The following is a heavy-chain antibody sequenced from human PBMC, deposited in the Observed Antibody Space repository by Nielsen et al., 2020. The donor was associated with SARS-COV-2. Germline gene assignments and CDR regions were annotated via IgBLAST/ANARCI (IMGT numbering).Heavy chain of an antibody. CDR3: ARSINTDWNYLPYLDY. D-gene: IGHD1-7*01. V-gene: IGHV5-10-1*01. CDR2: IDPSDSYT. Sequence: VRQMPGKGLEWMGRIDPSDSYTNYSPSFQGHVTISADKSISTAYLQWSSLKASDTAMYYCARSINTDWNYLPYLDYWGQGTLVTVSS. J-gene: IGHJ4*02.